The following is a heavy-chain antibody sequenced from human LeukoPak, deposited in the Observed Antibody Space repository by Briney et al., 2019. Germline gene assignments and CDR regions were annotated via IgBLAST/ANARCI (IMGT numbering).Heavy chain of an antibody. CDR1: GYTLTELS. D-gene: IGHD5-12*01. CDR3: ARDRGGYDSDNWFDP. Sequence: GASVKVSCKVSGYTLTELSMHWVRQAPGQGLEWMGRIIPVLGIANYAQKFQGRVTITADKSTSTAYMELSSLRSEDTAVYYCARDRGGYDSDNWFDPWGQGTLVTVSS. J-gene: IGHJ5*02. CDR2: IIPVLGIA. V-gene: IGHV1-69*04.